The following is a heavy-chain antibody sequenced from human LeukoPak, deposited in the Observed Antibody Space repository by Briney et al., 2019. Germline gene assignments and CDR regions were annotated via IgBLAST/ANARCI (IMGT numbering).Heavy chain of an antibody. CDR3: AIYPSYYYGMDV. CDR1: GYTFTSYG. V-gene: IGHV1-18*01. Sequence: ASVKVSCKASGYTFTSYGISWVRQAPGQGLEWMGWISAYNGNTNYAQKLQGRVTMTTDTSTSTAHMELRSLRSDDTAVYYCAIYPSYYYGMDVWGQGTTVTVSS. D-gene: IGHD2-2*02. CDR2: ISAYNGNT. J-gene: IGHJ6*02.